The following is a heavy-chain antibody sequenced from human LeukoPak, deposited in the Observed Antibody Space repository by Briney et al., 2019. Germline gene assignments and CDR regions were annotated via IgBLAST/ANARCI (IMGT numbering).Heavy chain of an antibody. V-gene: IGHV4-4*07. CDR2: NYTSGST. CDR1: GGSISSYY. CDR3: AGVATIVVNYYYMDV. D-gene: IGHD5-12*01. Sequence: SETLSLTCTVSGGSISSYYWSWIRQPAGKGLEWIGRNYTSGSTNYNPSLKSRVTMSVDTSKNQFSLKLSSVTAADTAVYYCAGVATIVVNYYYMDVWGKGTTVTVSS. J-gene: IGHJ6*03.